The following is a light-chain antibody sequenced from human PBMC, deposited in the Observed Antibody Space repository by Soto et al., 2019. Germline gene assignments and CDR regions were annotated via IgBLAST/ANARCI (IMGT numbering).Light chain of an antibody. Sequence: DLVMTQSPLSLPVTPGEPASISCRSSQSLLHSNGYNYLDWYLQKPGQSPQLLIYLGSNRASGVPDRFSGSGSGTDFTLKISRVVAEDVGVYYCMQALQTPLTFGGGTKVEIK. CDR3: MQALQTPLT. J-gene: IGKJ4*01. CDR2: LGS. V-gene: IGKV2-28*01. CDR1: QSLLHSNGYNY.